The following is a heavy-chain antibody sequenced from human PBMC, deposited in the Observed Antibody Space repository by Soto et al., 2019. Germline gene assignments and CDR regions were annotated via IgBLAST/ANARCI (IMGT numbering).Heavy chain of an antibody. CDR3: ARRWGEGRVDY. CDR2: IYHSGST. D-gene: IGHD3-10*01. J-gene: IGHJ4*02. Sequence: QVQLQESGPGLVKPSGTLSLTCAVSGGSISRSNWWSWVRQRPGKGLQWIGEIYHSGSTNYIPSLKSRVTISVDESRNQFSLKLSAVSAADTAVYYCARRWGEGRVDYWGQGTLVTVSS. V-gene: IGHV4-4*02. CDR1: GGSISRSNW.